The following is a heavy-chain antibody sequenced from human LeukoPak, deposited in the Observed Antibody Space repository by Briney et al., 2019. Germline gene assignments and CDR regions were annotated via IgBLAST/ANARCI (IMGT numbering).Heavy chain of an antibody. CDR3: ARSKDSSGYHYFDY. CDR2: IWYDGSNK. J-gene: IGHJ4*02. Sequence: GRSLRLSCAASGFTFSSYGMHWVRQAPGKGLEWVAVIWYDGSNKYYADSVKGRFTISRDDSKNTLYLRMNSLRAEDTAVYYCARSKDSSGYHYFDYWGQGTLVTVSS. CDR1: GFTFSSYG. V-gene: IGHV3-33*01. D-gene: IGHD6-19*01.